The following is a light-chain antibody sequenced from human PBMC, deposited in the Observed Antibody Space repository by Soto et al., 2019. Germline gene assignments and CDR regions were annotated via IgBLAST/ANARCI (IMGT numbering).Light chain of an antibody. CDR1: SSDVGGYNY. CDR2: DVS. V-gene: IGLV2-14*01. Sequence: QSALTQPASVSGSPGQSITISCTGTSSDVGGYNYVSWYQQHPGKAPKLMIYDVSNRPSGVSNRCSGSKSGNQASLTISGLQAEDEADYYCSSYTSSSTLLYVFGTGTKVTVL. J-gene: IGLJ1*01. CDR3: SSYTSSSTLLYV.